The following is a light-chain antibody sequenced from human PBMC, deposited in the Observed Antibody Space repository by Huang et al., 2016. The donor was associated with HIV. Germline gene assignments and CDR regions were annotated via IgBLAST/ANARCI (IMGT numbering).Light chain of an antibody. CDR2: DTS. CDR3: QHYNDWPLT. J-gene: IGKJ4*01. Sequence: EIVMTQSPVALSMSPGERVTPTCSASHSVVNKLAWYQQKPGRAPRLVIYDTSTRSSGVPDRFRSSGSGTNFSLTINSLQSEDLAVYYCQHYNDWPLTFGGGTRVEIK. CDR1: HSVVNK. V-gene: IGKV3-15*01.